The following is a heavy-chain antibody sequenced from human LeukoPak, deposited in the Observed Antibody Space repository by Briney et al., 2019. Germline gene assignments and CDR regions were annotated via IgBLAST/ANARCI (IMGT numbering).Heavy chain of an antibody. CDR1: GFTFNNYG. D-gene: IGHD3-10*01. V-gene: IGHV3-33*01. J-gene: IGHJ3*02. Sequence: PGGSLRLSCAASGFTFNNYGMHWVRQAPGKGLEWVAVIWYDGSNKYYADSVKGRFTISRDNSKNTLYLQMNSLRAEDTAVYYCARDLLSSATSAFDIWGQGTMVTVSS. CDR2: IWYDGSNK. CDR3: ARDLLSSATSAFDI.